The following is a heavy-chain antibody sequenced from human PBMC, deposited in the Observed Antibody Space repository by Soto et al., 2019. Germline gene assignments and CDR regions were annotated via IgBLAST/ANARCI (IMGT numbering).Heavy chain of an antibody. J-gene: IGHJ4*02. D-gene: IGHD6-13*01. Sequence: QVQLQESGPGLVKPSQTLSLTCTVSGGSISSGGYYWSWIRQHPGKGLEWIGYIYYSGSTYYNPSRKTRVTVAVDTSTNHFSLKPSSVTAADTAVYYWARSFGVAASGPFDYWGQGTLVTVSS. CDR3: ARSFGVAASGPFDY. CDR1: GGSISSGGYY. V-gene: IGHV4-31*03. CDR2: IYYSGST.